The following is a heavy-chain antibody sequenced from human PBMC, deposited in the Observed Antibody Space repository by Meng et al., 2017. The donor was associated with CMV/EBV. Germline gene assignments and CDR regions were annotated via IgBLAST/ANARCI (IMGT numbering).Heavy chain of an antibody. CDR3: AIHGYSSSWYYLDY. D-gene: IGHD6-13*01. CDR2: IYHSGST. V-gene: IGHV4-4*02. Sequence: SETLSLTCAVSGGSISSSNWWSWVRQPPGKGLEWIGEIYHSGSTNYNPSLKSRVTISVDKPKNQFSLKLSSVTAADTAVYYCAIHGYSSSWYYLDYWGQGTLVTVSS. CDR1: GGSISSSNW. J-gene: IGHJ4*02.